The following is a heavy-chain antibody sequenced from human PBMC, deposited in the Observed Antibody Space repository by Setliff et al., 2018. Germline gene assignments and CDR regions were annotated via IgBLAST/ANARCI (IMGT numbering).Heavy chain of an antibody. Sequence: GASVKVSCKTSGFSFTTYGITWVRQAPGQGLEWMGWISAYNGNTDSAQKFQGRVTMSADTSTTTVYMELRSLRSDDTAVYYCARDRGGDDFVGAVGDSFDIWGQGTMVTVS. J-gene: IGHJ3*02. CDR2: ISAYNGNT. V-gene: IGHV1-18*01. CDR3: ARDRGGDDFVGAVGDSFDI. CDR1: GFSFTTYG. D-gene: IGHD2-21*01.